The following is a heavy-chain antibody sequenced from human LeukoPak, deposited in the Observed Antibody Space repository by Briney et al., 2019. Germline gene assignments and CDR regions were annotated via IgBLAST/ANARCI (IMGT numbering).Heavy chain of an antibody. Sequence: GGSLRLSCAASGFTLSNYAMNWVRQAPGKGLEWVSSISASGGGTYYADSVKGRFTISRDSSKNTLYLRMNSLRAEDTAVYYCARDIQAHTAMGVYYFDYWGQGTLVTVSS. CDR1: GFTLSNYA. D-gene: IGHD5-18*01. CDR3: ARDIQAHTAMGVYYFDY. CDR2: ISASGGGT. V-gene: IGHV3-23*01. J-gene: IGHJ4*02.